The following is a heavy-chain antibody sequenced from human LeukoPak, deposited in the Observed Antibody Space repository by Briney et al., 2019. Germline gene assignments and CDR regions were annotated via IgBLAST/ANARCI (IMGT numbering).Heavy chain of an antibody. CDR1: GGSFSGYY. V-gene: IGHV4-34*01. Sequence: SETLSLTCAVYGGSFSGYYWSWIRQPPGKGLEWIGEINHSGSTNYNPSLKSRVTISVDTSKNQFSLKLSSVTAADTAVYYCARPGGLTYYYGSGSYFPNWFDPWGQGTLVTVSS. CDR3: ARPGGLTYYYGSGSYFPNWFDP. J-gene: IGHJ5*02. CDR2: INHSGST. D-gene: IGHD3-10*01.